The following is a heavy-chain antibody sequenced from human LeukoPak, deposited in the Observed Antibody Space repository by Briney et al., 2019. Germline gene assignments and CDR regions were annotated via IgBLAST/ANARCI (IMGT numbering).Heavy chain of an antibody. CDR3: ARSKGSFDY. J-gene: IGHJ4*02. CDR1: GGSISSYY. CDR2: IYYSGST. Sequence: PSETLSLTCTVSGGSISSYYWSWIRQPPGQGLEWIGYIYYSGSTNYNPSLKSRVTISVDTSKNQFSLKLSSVTAADTAVYYCARSKGSFDYWGQGTLVTVSS. V-gene: IGHV4-59*01. D-gene: IGHD5/OR15-5a*01.